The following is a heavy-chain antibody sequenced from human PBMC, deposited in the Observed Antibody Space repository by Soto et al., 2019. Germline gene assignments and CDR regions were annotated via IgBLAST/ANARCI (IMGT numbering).Heavy chain of an antibody. D-gene: IGHD3-22*01. J-gene: IGHJ4*02. Sequence: ASVKVSCKASGYTLTSYYINWVLQATGQGLEWMGWMNPNSGNTGYAQKFKGRVTMSRDISTSTVHMELSSLRSEDTAVYYCARGLDYYDSSGYDFWGQGTLVTVSS. CDR2: MNPNSGNT. CDR1: GYTLTSYY. V-gene: IGHV1-8*01. CDR3: ARGLDYYDSSGYDF.